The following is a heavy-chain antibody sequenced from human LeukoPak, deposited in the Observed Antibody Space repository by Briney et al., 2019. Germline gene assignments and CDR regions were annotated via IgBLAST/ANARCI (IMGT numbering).Heavy chain of an antibody. V-gene: IGHV3-48*03. CDR3: ARGERWLTIPGIDY. CDR2: INSDGGTT. D-gene: IGHD5-24*01. J-gene: IGHJ4*02. Sequence: GGSLRLSCAASGFTFSSYEMNWVRQAPGKGLEWISYINSDGGTTYYADSVKGRFNISRDNAKNSPYLQVNSLRAEDTAVYYCARGERWLTIPGIDYWGQGTLVTVSS. CDR1: GFTFSSYE.